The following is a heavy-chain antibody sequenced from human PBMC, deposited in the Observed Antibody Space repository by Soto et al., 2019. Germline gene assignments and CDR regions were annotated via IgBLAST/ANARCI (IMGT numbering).Heavy chain of an antibody. J-gene: IGHJ4*02. CDR3: AKDSPVSGNYQDLDY. CDR1: GFTFRAYA. V-gene: IGHV3-23*01. CDR2: LTPGGETT. Sequence: EVQLLESGGCLVQPGGSLRLSCAASGFTFRAYAMTWVRQAPGQGLEWVSALTPGGETTYHIHSVKGRFTISRDNAKNTLCVQMNGLTDADTAIYYCAKDSPVSGNYQDLDYWGRGTLVTVSS. D-gene: IGHD1-26*01.